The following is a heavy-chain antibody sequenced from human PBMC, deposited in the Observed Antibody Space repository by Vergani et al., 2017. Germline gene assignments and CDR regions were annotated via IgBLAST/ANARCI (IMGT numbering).Heavy chain of an antibody. Sequence: EVQLVESGGGLVQPGGSLRLSCAASGFTFSSYAMSWVRQAPGKGLEWVSAISGSGGSTYYADSVKGRFTISRDNSKNTLYLQMNSLRAEDTAVYYCAKELGRYDYVWGSYRQVWGQGTLVTVSS. D-gene: IGHD3-16*02. V-gene: IGHV3-23*04. CDR2: ISGSGGST. J-gene: IGHJ4*02. CDR1: GFTFSSYA. CDR3: AKELGRYDYVWGSYRQV.